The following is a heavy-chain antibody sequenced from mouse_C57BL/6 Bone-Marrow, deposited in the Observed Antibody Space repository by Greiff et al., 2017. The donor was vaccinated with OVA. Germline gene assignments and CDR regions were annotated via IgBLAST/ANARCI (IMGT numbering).Heavy chain of an antibody. J-gene: IGHJ2*01. D-gene: IGHD1-1*01. CDR2: ISSGSSTI. CDR1: GFTFSDYG. CDR3: ARALLLRLDY. V-gene: IGHV5-17*01. Sequence: EVMLVESGGGLVKPGGSLKLSCAASGFTFSDYGMHWVRQAPEKGLEWVAYISSGSSTIYYADTVKGRFTISRDNAKNTLFLQMTSLRSEDTAMYYCARALLLRLDYWGQGTTLTVSS.